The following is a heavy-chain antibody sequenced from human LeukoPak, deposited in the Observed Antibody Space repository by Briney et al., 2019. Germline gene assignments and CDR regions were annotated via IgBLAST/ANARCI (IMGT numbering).Heavy chain of an antibody. J-gene: IGHJ6*03. D-gene: IGHD1-26*01. CDR2: INWNGGDT. CDR1: GFTFSSYG. Sequence: GGSLRLSCAASGFTFSSYGMTWVRQAPGKGLEWVSGINWNGGDTDYADSVKGRFTISRDNAKNSLYLQMNSLRAEDTALYYCAKSSGSVRHFYYYYMDVWGKGTTVTVSS. V-gene: IGHV3-20*04. CDR3: AKSSGSVRHFYYYYMDV.